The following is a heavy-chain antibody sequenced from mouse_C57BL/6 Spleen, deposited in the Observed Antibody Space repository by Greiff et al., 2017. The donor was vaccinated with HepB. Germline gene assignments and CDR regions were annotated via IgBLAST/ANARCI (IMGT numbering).Heavy chain of an antibody. V-gene: IGHV1-82*01. D-gene: IGHD1-1*01. CDR1: GYAFSSSW. CDR3: ARERVITTVVATEVFDY. CDR2: IYPGDGDT. Sequence: VQLQQSGPELVKPGASVKISCKASGYAFSSSWMNWVKQRPGKGLEWIGRIYPGDGDTNYNGKFKGKATLTADKSSSTAYMQLSSLTSEDSAVYFCARERVITTVVATEVFDYWGQGTTLTVSS. J-gene: IGHJ2*01.